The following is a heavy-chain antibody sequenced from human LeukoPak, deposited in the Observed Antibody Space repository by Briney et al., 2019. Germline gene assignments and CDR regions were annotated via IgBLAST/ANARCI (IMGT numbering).Heavy chain of an antibody. D-gene: IGHD3-10*01. CDR1: GITLSNYG. Sequence: PGGSLRLSCVASGITLSNYGMIWVRQAPGKGLECVASISGGGGKTNYADSVRGRFTISRDHPKNTLYLQINRLRAKEAAANFVPRRGVVFRVILVGCRKEAYYFDTWGQGALVTVSS. CDR3: PRRGVVFRVILVGCRKEAYYFDT. V-gene: IGHV3-23*01. CDR2: ISGGGGKT. J-gene: IGHJ4*02.